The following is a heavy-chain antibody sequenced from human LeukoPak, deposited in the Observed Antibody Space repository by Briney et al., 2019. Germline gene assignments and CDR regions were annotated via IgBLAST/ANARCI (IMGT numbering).Heavy chain of an antibody. V-gene: IGHV4-34*01. CDR3: ARGKAMDV. CDR2: INHSGST. CDR1: GGSFSGYY. Sequence: SETLSLTCAVYGGSFSGYYWSWIRQPPGKGLEWIGKINHSGSTNYNPSLKRRVTISVDTSKNQFSLKLTSGTAADTAVYYCARGKAMDVWGHGTTVTVSS. J-gene: IGHJ6*02.